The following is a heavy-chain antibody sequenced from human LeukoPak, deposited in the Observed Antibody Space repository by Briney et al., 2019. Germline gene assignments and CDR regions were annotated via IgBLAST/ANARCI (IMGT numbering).Heavy chain of an antibody. CDR3: AKVPRQHDNWFGP. CDR2: ISSGSTII. Sequence: GGSLRLSCAVSGLTFSSSWMDWVRQAPGKGLEWVSYISSGSTIIHYADSVKGRFTISRDDAKNSLYLQMNSLRAEDTAVYYCAKVPRQHDNWFGPWGQGTLVTVSS. D-gene: IGHD6-13*01. CDR1: GLTFSSSW. J-gene: IGHJ5*02. V-gene: IGHV3-48*01.